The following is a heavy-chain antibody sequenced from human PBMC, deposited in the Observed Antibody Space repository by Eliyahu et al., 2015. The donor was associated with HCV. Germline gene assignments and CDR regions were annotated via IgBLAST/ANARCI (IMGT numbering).Heavy chain of an antibody. CDR1: GGXFSTYA. D-gene: IGHD6-19*01. V-gene: IGHV1-69*01. CDR2: IPPIFGTA. CDR3: TRPSADNSGISKPFDY. J-gene: IGHJ4*02. Sequence: QVQLVQSGAEVKKPGSSVKVSCKASGGXFSTYAISWVRQAPGQGLEWMGGIPPIFGTANYAQKFQGRVTITADESTSTAYMELSSLRSEDTAVYYCTRPSADNSGISKPFDYWGQGTLVTVSS.